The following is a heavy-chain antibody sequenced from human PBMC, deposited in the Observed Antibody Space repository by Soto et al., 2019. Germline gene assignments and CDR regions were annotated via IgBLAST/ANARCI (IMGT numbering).Heavy chain of an antibody. V-gene: IGHV4-61*08. CDR2: ISHSGST. D-gene: IGHD3-10*01. J-gene: IGHJ6*02. Sequence: PSETLSLTCTVSGGSIRSGGYYWSWVRQNPRRGLEWIGHISHSGSTNYNPSLKSRVTISVDTSKRQFSLKLSSVTAADTAVYYCAREARGVISGMDVWGQGTTVTVSS. CDR1: GGSIRSGGYY. CDR3: AREARGVISGMDV.